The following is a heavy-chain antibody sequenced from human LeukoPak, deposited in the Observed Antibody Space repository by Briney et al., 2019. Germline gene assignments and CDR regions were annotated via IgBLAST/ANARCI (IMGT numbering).Heavy chain of an antibody. Sequence: GGSLRLSCAASGFSFSAYNINWVRQAPGKGLEWVSCISPSGDHRYYADSVRGRFTISRDNAKNSVYLQMNSLRAVDTAVYYCARDAAYFDSSGYYPDPLDYWGQGTLVSVSS. J-gene: IGHJ4*02. D-gene: IGHD3-22*01. V-gene: IGHV3-21*01. CDR2: ISPSGDHR. CDR1: GFSFSAYN. CDR3: ARDAAYFDSSGYYPDPLDY.